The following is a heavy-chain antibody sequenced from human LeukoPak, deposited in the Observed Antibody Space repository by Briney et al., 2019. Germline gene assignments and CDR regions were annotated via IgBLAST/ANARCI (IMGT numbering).Heavy chain of an antibody. CDR2: IWYDGSNK. CDR3: AKGSVAAVVTFIDF. Sequence: PGGSLRLSCAASGFTFSSYGMHWVRQAPGKGLEWVAVIWYDGSNKYYADSVKGRFTISRDNSKNTLYLQMDSLRAEDTAVYYCAKGSVAAVVTFIDFWGQGTLVTVSS. J-gene: IGHJ4*02. V-gene: IGHV3-33*06. CDR1: GFTFSSYG. D-gene: IGHD6-13*01.